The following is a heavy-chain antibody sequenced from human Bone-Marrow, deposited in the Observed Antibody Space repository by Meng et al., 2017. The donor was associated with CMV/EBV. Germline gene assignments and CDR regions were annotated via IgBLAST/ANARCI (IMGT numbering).Heavy chain of an antibody. Sequence: GESLKISCAASGFTFSSYEMNWVRQAPGKGLEWVSYISSSGSTIYYADSVKGRFTISRDNAKNSLYLQMNSLRAEDTAVYYCASGSCSGGSCYRRGFDWDQGTLVTVSS. D-gene: IGHD2-15*01. CDR3: ASGSCSGGSCYRRGFD. V-gene: IGHV3-48*03. J-gene: IGHJ4*02. CDR1: GFTFSSYE. CDR2: ISSSGSTI.